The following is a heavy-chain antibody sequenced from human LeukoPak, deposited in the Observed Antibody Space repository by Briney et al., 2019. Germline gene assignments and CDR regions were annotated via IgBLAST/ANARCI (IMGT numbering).Heavy chain of an antibody. J-gene: IGHJ4*02. CDR1: GGSISSYY. D-gene: IGHD1-26*01. CDR2: IYTSGGT. Sequence: SETLSFTCTVSGGSISSYYWSWIRQPAGKGLEWIGRIYTSGGTNYNPSLKSRVTMSIDTSKNQFSLKLYSVTAADTAVYYCVTDRSGSYDYWGQGILVTVSS. V-gene: IGHV4-4*07. CDR3: VTDRSGSYDY.